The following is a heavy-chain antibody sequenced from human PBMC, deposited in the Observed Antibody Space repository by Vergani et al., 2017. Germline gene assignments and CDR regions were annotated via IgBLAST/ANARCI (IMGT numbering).Heavy chain of an antibody. Sequence: EVQLLESGGGLVQPGGSLRLSCAASGFTFSSYAMSWVRQAPGKGLEWVSAISGSGGSTYYADSVKGRFTISRDNSKSTLYLQMNSLRAEDTAVYYCARNPMGGYGYGYFDYWGQGTLVTVSS. CDR2: ISGSGGST. D-gene: IGHD5-18*01. J-gene: IGHJ4*02. CDR3: ARNPMGGYGYGYFDY. V-gene: IGHV3-23*01. CDR1: GFTFSSYA.